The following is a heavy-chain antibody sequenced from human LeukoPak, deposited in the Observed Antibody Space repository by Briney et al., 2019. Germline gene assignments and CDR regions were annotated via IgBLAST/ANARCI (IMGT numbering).Heavy chain of an antibody. D-gene: IGHD3-16*02. CDR3: AIGGGGVISY. J-gene: IGHJ4*02. CDR1: GGSISSYY. CDR2: IYYSGST. V-gene: IGHV4-59*01. Sequence: SETLSLTCTVSGGSISSYYWSWIRQPPGKGLEWIGYIYYSGSTNYNPSLKSRVTISVDTSKNQFSLRLSSVTAADTAVYYCAIGGGGVISYWGQGTLVTVSS.